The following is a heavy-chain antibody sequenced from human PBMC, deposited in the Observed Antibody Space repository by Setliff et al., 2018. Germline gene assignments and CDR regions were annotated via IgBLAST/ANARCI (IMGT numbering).Heavy chain of an antibody. Sequence: ASVKVSCKASGYTFINYEINWVRQAPGQGLEWMGIINPSGGSTSYAQKFQGRVTMTRDTSTSTVYMELSSLRSEDTAVYYCARDLKVDTAMVEYNWFDPWGQGTLVTVSS. D-gene: IGHD5-18*01. CDR2: INPSGGST. CDR1: GYTFINYE. J-gene: IGHJ5*02. V-gene: IGHV1-46*01. CDR3: ARDLKVDTAMVEYNWFDP.